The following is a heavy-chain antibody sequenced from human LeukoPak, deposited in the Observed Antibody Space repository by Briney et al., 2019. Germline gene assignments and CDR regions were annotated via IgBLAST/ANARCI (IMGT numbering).Heavy chain of an antibody. CDR1: GYTFTSYY. Sequence: GASVKVSCKASGYTFTSYYMHWVRQAPGQGLEWMGKINPSGGSTSYAQKFQGRVTMTRDTSTSTVYMELSSLRSEDTAVYYCARGDQTYYYDSSGYPLFDYWGQGTLVTVSS. V-gene: IGHV1-46*01. J-gene: IGHJ4*02. CDR3: ARGDQTYYYDSSGYPLFDY. CDR2: INPSGGST. D-gene: IGHD3-22*01.